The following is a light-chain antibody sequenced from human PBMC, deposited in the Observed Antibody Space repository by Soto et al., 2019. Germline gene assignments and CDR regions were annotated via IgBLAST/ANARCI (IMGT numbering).Light chain of an antibody. CDR2: GAS. CDR1: QSVSSSY. J-gene: IGKJ1*01. Sequence: EIVLTPSPGTLSLSPVERATLSCRASQSVSSSYLAWCQQKPGQAPRLLIYGASSRATGIPDRFSGSGSGTDFTLTISRLEPEDFAVYYCQQYGSSPWTFGQGTKVDIK. CDR3: QQYGSSPWT. V-gene: IGKV3-20*01.